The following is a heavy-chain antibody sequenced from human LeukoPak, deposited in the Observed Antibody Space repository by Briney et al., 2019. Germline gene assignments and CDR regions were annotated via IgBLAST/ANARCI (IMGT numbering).Heavy chain of an antibody. CDR2: ISGSGGST. CDR1: GFTFSNYA. CDR3: AKVGIRISLFVVVFTTADDWYFDL. D-gene: IGHD3-22*01. J-gene: IGHJ2*01. V-gene: IGHV3-23*01. Sequence: GGSLRLSCAASGFTFSNYAMSWVRQAPGKGLEWVSGISGSGGSTYYADSVKGRLTISRDNFKNTLYLQMDSLRAEDTAVYYCAKVGIRISLFVVVFTTADDWYFDLWGRGTLVTVSS.